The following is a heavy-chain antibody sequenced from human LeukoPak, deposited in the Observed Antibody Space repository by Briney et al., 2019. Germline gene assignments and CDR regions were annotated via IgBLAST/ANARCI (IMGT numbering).Heavy chain of an antibody. J-gene: IGHJ6*03. CDR2: INHSGST. D-gene: IGHD3-16*01. CDR1: VGSFSGYY. Sequence: SETLSLTCAVYVGSFSGYYWTWIRQPPGKGLEWIGEINHSGSTNYNPSLKSRVTISVDTSKNQFSLKLSSVTAADTAVYYCARPHSVGKSYMDVWGKGTTVTVSS. CDR3: ARPHSVGKSYMDV. V-gene: IGHV4-34*01.